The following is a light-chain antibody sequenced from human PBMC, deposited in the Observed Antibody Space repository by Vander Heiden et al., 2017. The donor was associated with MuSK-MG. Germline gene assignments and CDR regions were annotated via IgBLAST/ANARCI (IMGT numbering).Light chain of an antibody. V-gene: IGKV3-11*01. CDR3: QQRSFWPPGER. CDR1: QNINNY. Sequence: EIVLTQSPVTRSLSPGERATLSCRASQNINNYLAWYQQQPGQAPRLLIFDASNRATGIPARFSGSESGTDFILTISSREPEDFAVYFCQQRSFWPPGERFGQGTKVEIK. CDR2: DAS. J-gene: IGKJ1*01.